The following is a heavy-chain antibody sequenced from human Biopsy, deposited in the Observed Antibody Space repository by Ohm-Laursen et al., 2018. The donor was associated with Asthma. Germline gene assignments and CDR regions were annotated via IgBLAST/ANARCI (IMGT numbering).Heavy chain of an antibody. CDR1: VGTFNTYV. D-gene: IGHD2-2*01. J-gene: IGHJ4*02. CDR2: INSVFGTT. CDR3: ARKAGSCISRTCYSLDF. Sequence: SVKVSCKSLVGTFNTYVIGWGRQAPGQGLEWMGGINSVFGTTTYPQKFQDRVTITADDSTSTVHMELSSLRSEDTAVYYCARKAGSCISRTCYSLDFWGQGTLVTVSS. V-gene: IGHV1-69*13.